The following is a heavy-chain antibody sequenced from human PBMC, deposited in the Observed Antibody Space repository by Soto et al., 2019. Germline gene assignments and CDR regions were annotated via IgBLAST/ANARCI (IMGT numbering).Heavy chain of an antibody. Sequence: EGSLRLSCAASGCSFSDYAMSWVRQAPGKGLEWVSVIGESGGSTHYADSVRGRFTVSRDNSKNSLSLRMNSLRDEDTAVYFCAKRSPYSSGWYSPIFDYWGQGALVTVSS. CDR1: GCSFSDYA. CDR3: AKRSPYSSGWYSPIFDY. V-gene: IGHV3-23*01. D-gene: IGHD6-13*01. J-gene: IGHJ4*02. CDR2: IGESGGST.